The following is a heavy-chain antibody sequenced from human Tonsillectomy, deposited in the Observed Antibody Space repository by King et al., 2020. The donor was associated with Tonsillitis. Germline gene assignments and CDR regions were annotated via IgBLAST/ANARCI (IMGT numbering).Heavy chain of an antibody. Sequence: RVTLKESGPALVKPTQTLTVTCTFSGFSLNARGVCLSWIRQPPGKALEWLARIDWDGEEYYNTSLRTRLSISKDTSKNQVVLTMTNMDPLDTGTYYCARIPFYGFGKEVYASSGVDVWGPGTIVTVSS. D-gene: IGHD3-10*01. CDR2: IDWDGEE. CDR1: GFSLNARGVC. V-gene: IGHV2-70*11. J-gene: IGHJ6*02. CDR3: ARIPFYGFGKEVYASSGVDV.